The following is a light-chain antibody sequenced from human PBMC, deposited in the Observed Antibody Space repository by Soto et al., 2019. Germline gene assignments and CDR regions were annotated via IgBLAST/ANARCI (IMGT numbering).Light chain of an antibody. J-gene: IGLJ2*01. CDR2: EVS. V-gene: IGLV2-14*01. CDR3: SSCTSSIVV. Sequence: QSALTQPASVSGSPGQSITISCTGSSSDVGGYNYVSWYQQHPGKAPNLMIYEVSERPSGVSNPFSGSKSGNTASLTISGLQAEDEDHYYCSSCTSSIVVFGGGTKLTVL. CDR1: SSDVGGYNY.